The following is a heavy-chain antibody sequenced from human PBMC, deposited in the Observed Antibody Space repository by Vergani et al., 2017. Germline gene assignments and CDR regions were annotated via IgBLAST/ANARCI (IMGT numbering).Heavy chain of an antibody. CDR3: ARDRYYLGSGSYPYFYYYGLDV. CDR1: GGTFSSYA. CDR2: IIPIFGTA. J-gene: IGHJ6*02. Sequence: QVQLVQSGAEVKKPGSSVKVSCKAPGGTFSSYAISWVRQAPGQGREWMGGIIPIFGTANYAQKFQGRVTITADESTSTAFMALNSLRAADTGVYYCARDRYYLGSGSYPYFYYYGLDVWGQGTAVTVSS. D-gene: IGHD3-10*01. V-gene: IGHV1-69*01.